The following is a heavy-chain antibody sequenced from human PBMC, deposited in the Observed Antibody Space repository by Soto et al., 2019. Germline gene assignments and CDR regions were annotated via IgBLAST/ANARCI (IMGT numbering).Heavy chain of an antibody. CDR3: LRLDGQNGWDV. J-gene: IGHJ6*02. V-gene: IGHV4-39*01. CDR1: GGSISGSSSHY. CDR2: IYYSGTA. Sequence: QLQLQESGPGLVKPSETLSLTCSVSGGSISGSSSHYWGWIRQPPGKAPEWIGNIYYSGTAYYSPSLRTRLTIYVDTSKNQFSLNLNSVTTADTAVYYCLRLDGQNGWDVWGQGTTVTVSS.